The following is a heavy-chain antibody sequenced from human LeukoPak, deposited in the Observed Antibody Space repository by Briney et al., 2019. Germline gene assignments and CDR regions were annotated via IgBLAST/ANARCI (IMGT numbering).Heavy chain of an antibody. D-gene: IGHD3-9*01. CDR3: ARGSRYDILTGYLNYYYYYYGMDV. CDR1: GGSISSYY. J-gene: IGHJ6*02. CDR2: IYYSGNT. Sequence: SETLSLTCTVSGGSISSYYWSWIRQPPGKGLEWIGDIYYSGNTNYNPSLKSRGTISVDTSKNQFSLKLSSVTAADTAVYSCARGSRYDILTGYLNYYYYYYGMDVWGQGTTVTVSS. V-gene: IGHV4-59*01.